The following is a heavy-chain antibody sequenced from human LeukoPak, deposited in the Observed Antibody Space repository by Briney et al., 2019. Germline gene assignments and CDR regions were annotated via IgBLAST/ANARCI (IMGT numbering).Heavy chain of an antibody. Sequence: SVKVSCKASGGTFSSYAISWVRRAPGQGLEWMGGIIPIFGTANYAQKFQGRVTITADESTSTAYMELSSLRSEDTAVYYCARATVVVPAALYNWFDPWGQGTLVTVSS. J-gene: IGHJ5*02. D-gene: IGHD2-2*01. V-gene: IGHV1-69*01. CDR2: IIPIFGTA. CDR1: GGTFSSYA. CDR3: ARATVVVPAALYNWFDP.